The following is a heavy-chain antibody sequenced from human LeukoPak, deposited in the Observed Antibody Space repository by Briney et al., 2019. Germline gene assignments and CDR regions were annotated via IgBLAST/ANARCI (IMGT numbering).Heavy chain of an antibody. Sequence: SETLSLTCAVSGGSISSGGYSWSWIRQPPGKGLEWIGYIYHSGSTYYNPSLKSRLTISVDTSKNQFSLKLTSVTAADAAVYYCARDQYDVIDYWGQGTLVTVSS. CDR1: GGSISSGGYS. V-gene: IGHV4-30-2*05. J-gene: IGHJ4*02. CDR3: ARDQYDVIDY. D-gene: IGHD3-16*01. CDR2: IYHSGST.